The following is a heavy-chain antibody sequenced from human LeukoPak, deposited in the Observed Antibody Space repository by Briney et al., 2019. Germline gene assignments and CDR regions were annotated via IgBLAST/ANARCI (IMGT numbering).Heavy chain of an antibody. CDR1: GFTLSSYE. CDR2: ISSSGSTI. D-gene: IGHD3-10*01. V-gene: IGHV3-48*03. J-gene: IGHJ6*03. CDR3: ARNMVRGVRTYYYYYMDV. Sequence: GGSLRLSCAASGFTLSSYEMNWVRQAPGKGLEWVSYISSSGSTIYYADSVKGRFTISRDNAKNSLYLQMNSLRAEDTAVYYCARNMVRGVRTYYYYYMDVWGKGTTVTISS.